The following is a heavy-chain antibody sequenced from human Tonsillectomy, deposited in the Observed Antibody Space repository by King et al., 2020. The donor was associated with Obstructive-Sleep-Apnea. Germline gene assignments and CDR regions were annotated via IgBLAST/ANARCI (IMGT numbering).Heavy chain of an antibody. CDR1: GGSISSYY. D-gene: IGHD4-23*01. J-gene: IGHJ4*02. CDR3: ARQGGNPYFDY. V-gene: IGHV4-59*08. Sequence: VQLQESGPGLVKPSETLSLTCTVSGGSISSYYWSWIRQPPGKGLEWIWDIYYSGSTNYNPSLKSRVTISVDTSKNQFSLKLSSGTAADTAVYYCARQGGNPYFDYWGQGTLVTVSS. CDR2: IYYSGST.